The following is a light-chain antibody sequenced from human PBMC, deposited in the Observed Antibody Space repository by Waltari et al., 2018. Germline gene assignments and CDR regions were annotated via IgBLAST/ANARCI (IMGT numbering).Light chain of an antibody. CDR3: QQRRNWPPLS. V-gene: IGKV3-11*01. Sequence: EVVLPQSPATLSLSPGERSILSCRASQDVSRYLAWYQQKPGQAPRLLIYDTSNRATGIPARFSGSGSGTDFTLTISSLEPEDSAVYYCQQRRNWPPLSFGGGTKVEIK. CDR1: QDVSRY. J-gene: IGKJ4*01. CDR2: DTS.